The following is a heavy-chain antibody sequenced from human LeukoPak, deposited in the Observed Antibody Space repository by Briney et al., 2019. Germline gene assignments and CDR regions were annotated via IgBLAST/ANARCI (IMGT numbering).Heavy chain of an antibody. CDR1: GGSITTYY. J-gene: IGHJ4*02. Sequence: SGTLSLTCTVSGGSITTYYWNWIRQSPGKGLEWIGYFCNSGSINYNPSLKSRVSISADTSKNQFSLKLTSVTAADTAVYYCARGGGCTSFSCDFDFWGQGTLVTVSS. CDR2: FCNSGSI. CDR3: ARGGGCTSFSCDFDF. D-gene: IGHD2-2*01. V-gene: IGHV4-59*01.